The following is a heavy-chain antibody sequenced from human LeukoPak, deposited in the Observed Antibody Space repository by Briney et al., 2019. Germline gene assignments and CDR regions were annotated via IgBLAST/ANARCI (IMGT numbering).Heavy chain of an antibody. J-gene: IGHJ4*02. D-gene: IGHD5-24*01. CDR1: GFTFSSYG. CDR3: VKDIEPGWLQLGSGFDY. CDR2: IRYDGSNK. V-gene: IGHV3-30*02. Sequence: GGSLRLSCAASGFTFSSYGMHWVRQAPGKGLEWVAFIRYDGSNKYYADSVKGRFTISRDNSKNTLYLQMNSLRAEDTAVYYCVKDIEPGWLQLGSGFDYWGQGTLVTVSS.